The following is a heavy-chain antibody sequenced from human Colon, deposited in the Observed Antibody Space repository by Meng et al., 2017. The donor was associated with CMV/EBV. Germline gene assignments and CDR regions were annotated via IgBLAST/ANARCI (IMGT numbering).Heavy chain of an antibody. CDR3: ARAFRGSYYFDY. J-gene: IGHJ4*02. CDR1: GFTFRSYW. D-gene: IGHD1-26*01. CDR2: IKEDGSEK. V-gene: IGHV3-7*01. Sequence: GESLKISCVASGFTFRSYWMSWVRQAPGKGLEWVAGIKEDGSEKYSVDSVKGRFTISRDNAKNSLYLQMNSLRGDDTAVYYCARAFRGSYYFDYWGQGTLVTVSS.